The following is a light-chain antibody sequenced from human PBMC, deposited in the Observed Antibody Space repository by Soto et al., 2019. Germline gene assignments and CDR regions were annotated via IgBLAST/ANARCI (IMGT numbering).Light chain of an antibody. V-gene: IGKV3-11*01. CDR3: RQRYNWPLT. Sequence: TVLTQSPATLSLSPGERATLSCKASQSIGNSLGWFQQKPGQAPRLLIDDAFNRATGIPARFTGSGSGSDFTITISSLEPEDFGVYYCRQRYNWPLTFGGGTKVEIK. CDR1: QSIGNS. J-gene: IGKJ4*01. CDR2: DAF.